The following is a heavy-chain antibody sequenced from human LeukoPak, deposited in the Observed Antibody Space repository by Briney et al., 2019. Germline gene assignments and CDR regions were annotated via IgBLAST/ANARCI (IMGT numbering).Heavy chain of an antibody. CDR3: VRHSRVVAFDY. V-gene: IGHV4-59*08. J-gene: IGHJ4*02. Sequence: SEPLSLTCTVSGVSISNHYSSWIRQPPGKGLEWIGYIYYTGNTNYNPSLKSRVTISEDTSKNQVSLELSSVTAADTAAYYCVRHSRVVAFDYWGQGNLVTVSS. CDR1: GVSISNHY. D-gene: IGHD2-15*01. CDR2: IYYTGNT.